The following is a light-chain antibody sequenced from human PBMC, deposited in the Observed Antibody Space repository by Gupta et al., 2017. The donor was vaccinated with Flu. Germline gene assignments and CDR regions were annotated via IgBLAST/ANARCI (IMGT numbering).Light chain of an antibody. CDR3: GQGKHWPYT. V-gene: IGKV2-30*02. CDR2: QGS. CDR1: HIRAHSDGNTY. Sequence: DVVITQSPLSLPVTLGQPASISCRSGHIRAHSDGNTYLSWFQQRPGQSPRRLIYQGSNRDSGVPDRFSGSGSGIXFTLKIXSGEAEDVGVYYCGQGKHWPYTFGXGTKLEIK. J-gene: IGKJ2*01.